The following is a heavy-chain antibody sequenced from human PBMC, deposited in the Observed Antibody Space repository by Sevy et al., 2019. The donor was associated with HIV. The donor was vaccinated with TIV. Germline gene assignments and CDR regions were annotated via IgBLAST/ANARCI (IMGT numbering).Heavy chain of an antibody. CDR1: GXXISSSSYY. V-gene: IGHV4-39*01. Sequence: SETLSLTCTVSGXXISSSSYYWGWIRQPPGKGLEWIGSIYYSGSTYYNPSLKSRVTISVDTSKNQFSLKLSSVTAADTAVYYCARSTVTIFQXWGQGTLVTVSS. J-gene: IGHJ1*01. CDR2: IYYSGST. D-gene: IGHD3-10*01. CDR3: ARSTVTIFQX.